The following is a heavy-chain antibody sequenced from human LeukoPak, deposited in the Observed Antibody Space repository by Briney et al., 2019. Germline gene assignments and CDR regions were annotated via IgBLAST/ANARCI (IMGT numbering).Heavy chain of an antibody. CDR1: GYTFTGYY. J-gene: IGHJ4*02. D-gene: IGHD6-19*01. Sequence: SVKVSCKASGYTFTGYYMHWVRQAPGQGLEWMGWINPNSGGTNYAQKFQGRVTMTRDTSISTAYMELSRLRSDDTAVYYCAREQGVAVAGPGCDYWGQGTLVTVSS. CDR3: AREQGVAVAGPGCDY. CDR2: INPNSGGT. V-gene: IGHV1-2*02.